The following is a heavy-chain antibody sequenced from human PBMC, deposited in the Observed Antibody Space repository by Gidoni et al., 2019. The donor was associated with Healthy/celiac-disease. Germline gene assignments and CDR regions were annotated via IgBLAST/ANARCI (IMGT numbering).Heavy chain of an antibody. Sequence: EVQLLESGGGLVQPGGSLRLSCAASGFTFSSYAMSWVRQAPGKGLEWVSAISGSGGSTYYAVSVKGRFTISRDNSNNTLYLQMNSLRAEDTAVYYCAKPRGAFGELDAFDIWGQGTMVTVSS. CDR2: ISGSGGST. J-gene: IGHJ3*02. V-gene: IGHV3-23*01. D-gene: IGHD3-10*01. CDR3: AKPRGAFGELDAFDI. CDR1: GFTFSSYA.